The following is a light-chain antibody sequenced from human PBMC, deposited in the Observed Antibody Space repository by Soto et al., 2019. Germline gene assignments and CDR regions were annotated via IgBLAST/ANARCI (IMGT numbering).Light chain of an antibody. J-gene: IGKJ5*01. CDR3: QQYYSYLIT. V-gene: IGKV1-8*01. Sequence: AIRMTQSPSSFSASTGDRVTITCRASQGISSYLAWYQQKPGEAPKLLIYAASTLQSGVPSRFSGSGSVTDFTLTISCLQSEDFATYYCQQYYSYLITFGQGTRLEIK. CDR2: AAS. CDR1: QGISSY.